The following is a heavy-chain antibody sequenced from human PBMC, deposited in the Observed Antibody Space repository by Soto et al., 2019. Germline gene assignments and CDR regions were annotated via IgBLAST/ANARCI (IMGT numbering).Heavy chain of an antibody. CDR1: GFTFSSYW. Sequence: GGSLRLSCAASGFTFSSYWMTWVRQAPGKGLEWVANIKQDGSEKYYVDSVKGRFTISRDNAKNSLYLQMNSLRGEDTAVYYCARVRGGYCSGTSCSNAFDIWGQGKMVTVSS. CDR2: IKQDGSEK. V-gene: IGHV3-7*01. D-gene: IGHD2-2*01. J-gene: IGHJ3*02. CDR3: ARVRGGYCSGTSCSNAFDI.